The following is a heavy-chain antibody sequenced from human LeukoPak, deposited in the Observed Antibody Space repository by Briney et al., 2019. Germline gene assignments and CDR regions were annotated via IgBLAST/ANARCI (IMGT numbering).Heavy chain of an antibody. Sequence: SSETLSLTCTVSGGSISSGGYYWSWIRQHPGKGLEWIGYIYYSGSTYYNPSLKSRVTISVDTSKNQFSLKLSSVTAADTAAYYCARDKEFSGYDYFDYWGQGTLVTVSS. J-gene: IGHJ4*02. V-gene: IGHV4-31*03. CDR2: IYYSGST. CDR3: ARDKEFSGYDYFDY. CDR1: GGSISSGGYY. D-gene: IGHD5-12*01.